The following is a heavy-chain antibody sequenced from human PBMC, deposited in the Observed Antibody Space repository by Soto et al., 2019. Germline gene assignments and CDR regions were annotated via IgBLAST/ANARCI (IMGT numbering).Heavy chain of an antibody. CDR1: GYTFTTYY. Sequence: ASVKVSCKASGYTFTTYYMHWVRQAPGQGLEWMGWISAYNGNTNYAQKLQGRVTMTTDTSTSTAYMELRSLRSDDTAVYYCARIVVVAATDYYYYGMDVWGQGTTVTVSS. J-gene: IGHJ6*02. D-gene: IGHD2-15*01. CDR3: ARIVVVAATDYYYYGMDV. V-gene: IGHV1-18*04. CDR2: ISAYNGNT.